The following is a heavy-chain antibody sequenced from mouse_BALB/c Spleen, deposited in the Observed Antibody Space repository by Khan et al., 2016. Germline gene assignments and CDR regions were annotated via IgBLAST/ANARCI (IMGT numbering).Heavy chain of an antibody. CDR2: IDTNTGEP. D-gene: IGHD2-4*01. Sequence: QIQLVQSGPELKKPGETVKISCKASGYSFTNYGMNWVKQAPGKGLKWMGWIDTNTGEPTYAEEFKGRFAFSLETSAITADLQINNLKNDDTATDFCARWGYDYAWFAYWGQGTLVTVSA. CDR3: ARWGYDYAWFAY. J-gene: IGHJ3*01. CDR1: GYSFTNYG. V-gene: IGHV9-3*02.